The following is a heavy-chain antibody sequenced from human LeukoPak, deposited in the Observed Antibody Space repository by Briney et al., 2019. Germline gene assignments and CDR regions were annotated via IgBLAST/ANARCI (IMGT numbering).Heavy chain of an antibody. CDR2: IIPIFGTA. J-gene: IGHJ6*03. D-gene: IGHD5-12*01. CDR3: ARDIWESGYAPKGAYYYYMDV. V-gene: IGHV1-69*01. CDR1: GGTFSSYA. Sequence: SVKVSCKASGGTFSSYAISWVRQAPGPGLEWMGGIIPIFGTANYAQKFQGRVTITADESTSTAYMELSSLRSEDTAVYYCARDIWESGYAPKGAYYYYMDVWGKGTTVTVSS.